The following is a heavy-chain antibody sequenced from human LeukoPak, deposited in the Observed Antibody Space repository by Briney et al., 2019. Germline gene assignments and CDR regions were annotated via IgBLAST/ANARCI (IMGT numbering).Heavy chain of an antibody. CDR3: ARTTEGYCSSASCFGFSYSYYMDV. J-gene: IGHJ6*03. D-gene: IGHD2-2*01. Sequence: SETLSLTCTVSGGSISSYYWSWIRQPPGKGLEWIGFIFYSGTTNYNPSLKSRVTISVDTSKNQFSLKLSSVIAADTAVYYCARTTEGYCSSASCFGFSYSYYMDVWGKGTTVTISS. V-gene: IGHV4-59*01. CDR1: GGSISSYY. CDR2: IFYSGTT.